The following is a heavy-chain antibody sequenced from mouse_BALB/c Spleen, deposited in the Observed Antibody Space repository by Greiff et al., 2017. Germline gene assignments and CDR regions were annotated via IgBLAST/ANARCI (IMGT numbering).Heavy chain of an antibody. CDR1: GFTFSSFG. D-gene: IGHD2-2*01. CDR2: ISSGSSTI. V-gene: IGHV5-17*02. CDR3: ARSGVKAWFAY. J-gene: IGHJ3*01. Sequence: EVQLVESGGGLVQPGGSRKLSCAASGFTFSSFGMHWVRQAPEKGLEWVAYISSGSSTIYYADTVKGRFTISRDNPKNTLFLQMTSLRSEDTAIYYCARSGVKAWFAYWGQGTLVTVSA.